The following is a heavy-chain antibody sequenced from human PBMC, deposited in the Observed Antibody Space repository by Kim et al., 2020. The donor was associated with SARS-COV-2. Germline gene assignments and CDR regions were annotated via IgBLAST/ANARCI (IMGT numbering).Heavy chain of an antibody. Sequence: ASVKVSCKASGYTFTSYGISWVRQAPGQGLEWMGWISAYNGNTNYAQKLQGRVTMTTDTSTSTAYMELRSLRSDDTAVYYCARADAYCGGDCYSDYWGQGTLVTVSS. J-gene: IGHJ4*02. D-gene: IGHD2-21*01. CDR3: ARADAYCGGDCYSDY. CDR2: ISAYNGNT. CDR1: GYTFTSYG. V-gene: IGHV1-18*01.